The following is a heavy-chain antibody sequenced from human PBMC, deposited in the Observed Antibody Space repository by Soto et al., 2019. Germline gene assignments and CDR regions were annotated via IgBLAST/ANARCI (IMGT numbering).Heavy chain of an antibody. J-gene: IGHJ4*02. Sequence: GGSLRLSCAASGFTVSSNHMSWVRQAPGKGLEWISVIYVSGSTYYADSVKGRFTISRDNSKNTVYLQMNSLRAEDTAVYYCGRTLVRYYVDYWGQGTLVTVSS. CDR1: GFTVSSNH. CDR2: IYVSGST. V-gene: IGHV3-66*01. CDR3: GRTLVRYYVDY.